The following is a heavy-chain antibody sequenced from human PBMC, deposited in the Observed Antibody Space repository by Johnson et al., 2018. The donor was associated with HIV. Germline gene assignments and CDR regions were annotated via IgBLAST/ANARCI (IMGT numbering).Heavy chain of an antibody. CDR2: INSKTDGGTA. CDR3: TTTYYDSSGYQLTYAFDI. D-gene: IGHD3-22*01. J-gene: IGHJ3*02. CDR1: GFTFSNAW. V-gene: IGHV3-15*01. Sequence: VQLVESGGGLVQPGGSLRLSCAASGFTFSNAWMSWVRQAPGKGLEWVGRINSKTDGGTADYAAPVNGRFTISRDDSKNKLYLQMNSLKTEDTAVYYCTTTYYDSSGYQLTYAFDIWGQGTMVTVSS.